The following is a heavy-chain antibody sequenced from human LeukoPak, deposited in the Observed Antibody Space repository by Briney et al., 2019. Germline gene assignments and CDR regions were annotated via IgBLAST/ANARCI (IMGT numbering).Heavy chain of an antibody. V-gene: IGHV3-66*04. D-gene: IGHD4-17*01. J-gene: IGHJ4*02. CDR2: IYAGGAT. Sequence: GGSLRLSCAASEFTVSNKYMSWVRQAPGKGPEWVSVIYAGGATYCADSVKGRFTVSRDNSKNTLYLQMNSLRAEDTAMYYCTRQRSEVTTFDYWGQGSRVTVSS. CDR1: EFTVSNKY. CDR3: TRQRSEVTTFDY.